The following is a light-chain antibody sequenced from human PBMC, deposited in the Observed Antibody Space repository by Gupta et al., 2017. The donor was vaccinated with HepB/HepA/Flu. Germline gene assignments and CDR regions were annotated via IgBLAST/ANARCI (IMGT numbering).Light chain of an antibody. J-gene: IGLJ3*02. Sequence: QTVVTQEPSFSVSPGGTVTLTCGLSSGSVSTSYYPSWSQQTPGQAPRTLIYSTNTRSSGVPDRFSGSILGNKAALTITGAQADDESDYYCVLYMGSGLRVFGGGTKLTVL. CDR2: STN. V-gene: IGLV8-61*01. CDR1: SGSVSTSYY. CDR3: VLYMGSGLRV.